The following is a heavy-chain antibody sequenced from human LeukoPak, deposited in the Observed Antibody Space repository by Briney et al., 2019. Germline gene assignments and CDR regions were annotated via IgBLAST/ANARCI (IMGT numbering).Heavy chain of an antibody. Sequence: GGSLRLSCAASGFTFSSYGMHWVRQAPGKGLEWVAFIRYDGSNKYYADSVKGRFTISRDNSKSTLYLQMDSLRPEDTATYYCAKDFRYLFDPWGQGTLVTVSS. J-gene: IGHJ5*02. CDR2: IRYDGSNK. D-gene: IGHD1-1*01. CDR1: GFTFSSYG. CDR3: AKDFRYLFDP. V-gene: IGHV3-30*02.